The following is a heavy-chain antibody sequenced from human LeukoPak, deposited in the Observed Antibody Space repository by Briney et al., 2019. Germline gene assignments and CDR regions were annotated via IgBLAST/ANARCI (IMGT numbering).Heavy chain of an antibody. CDR2: IYYSGST. D-gene: IGHD3-22*01. Sequence: PSETLSLTCTVSGGSISSYYWSWIRQPPGKGLEWIGYIYYSGSTNYNPSLKSRVTISVDTSKNQFSLKLGSVTAADTAVYYCARPVSYYYDSSGLGFDIWGQGTMVTVSS. V-gene: IGHV4-59*08. CDR1: GGSISSYY. CDR3: ARPVSYYYDSSGLGFDI. J-gene: IGHJ3*02.